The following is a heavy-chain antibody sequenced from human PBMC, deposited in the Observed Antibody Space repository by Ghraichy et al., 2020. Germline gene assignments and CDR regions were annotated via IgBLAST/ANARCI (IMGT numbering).Heavy chain of an antibody. CDR1: GGSISSSSYY. V-gene: IGHV4-39*01. CDR2: IYYSGST. D-gene: IGHD1-1*01. J-gene: IGHJ5*02. CDR3: ARHPKLERRKFWFDP. Sequence: SETLSLTCTVSGGSISSSSYYWGWIRQPPGKGLEWIGSIYYSGSTYYNPSLKSRVTISVDTSKNQFSLKLSSVTAADTAVYYCARHPKLERRKFWFDPWGQGTLVTVSS.